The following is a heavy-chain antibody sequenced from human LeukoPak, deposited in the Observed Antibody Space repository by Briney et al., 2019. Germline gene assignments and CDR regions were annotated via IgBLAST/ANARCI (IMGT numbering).Heavy chain of an antibody. J-gene: IGHJ5*02. CDR3: ARSYGWEQQLVKEIWFDP. CDR2: IYSSGST. V-gene: IGHV4-59*01. Sequence: KTSETLSLTCTVSGGSIGSYYWSWIRQPPGKGLEWIGYIYSSGSTNYNPPLKSRVTISVDTSKNQFSLKLSSVTAADTAVYYCARSYGWEQQLVKEIWFDPWGQGTLVTVSS. CDR1: GGSIGSYY. D-gene: IGHD6-13*01.